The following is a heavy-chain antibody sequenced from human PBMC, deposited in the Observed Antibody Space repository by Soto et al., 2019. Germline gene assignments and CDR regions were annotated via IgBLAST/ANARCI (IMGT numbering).Heavy chain of an antibody. CDR1: GGAISTYY. CDR2: IFYNGNT. Sequence: PSETLSLTCTVSGGAISTYYWSWIRQAPGKGLEWIGYIFYNGNTNYSPSLKSRVTMSVDTSKNQFSLKMSSVSAADTAVYYCAREIAYSSSSSYWFDPWGQGTQVTVSS. J-gene: IGHJ5*02. CDR3: AREIAYSSSSSYWFDP. V-gene: IGHV4-59*12. D-gene: IGHD6-6*01.